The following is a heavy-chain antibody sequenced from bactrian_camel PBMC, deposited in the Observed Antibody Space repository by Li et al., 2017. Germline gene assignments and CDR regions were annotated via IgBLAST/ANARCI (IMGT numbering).Heavy chain of an antibody. D-gene: IGHD2*01. CDR2: IRQSKRT. V-gene: IGHV3S53*01. CDR1: GNTYYLYY. CDR3: TADHPCSSLWPIVTATQDADFAY. Sequence: PGGSLRLSCTFSGNTYYLYYMAWFRQAPGGQREGVAHIRQSKRTQYADSVKGRATISVDKDKNILYLEVNNLKPEDTAMYFCTADHPCSSLWPIVTATQDADFAYWGQGTQVTVS. J-gene: IGHJ6*01.